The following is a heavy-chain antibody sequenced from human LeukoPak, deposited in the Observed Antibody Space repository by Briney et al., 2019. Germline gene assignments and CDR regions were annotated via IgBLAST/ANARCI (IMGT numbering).Heavy chain of an antibody. J-gene: IGHJ4*02. CDR2: IYYSGST. Sequence: SETLSLTCTVSGGSISSYYWSWIRQPPGKGLEWIGYIYYSGSTNYNPSLKSRVTISVDTSKNQFSLKLSSVTAADTAVYYCASYSSSRYGGAFDYWGQGTLVTVSS. CDR1: GGSISSYY. D-gene: IGHD6-13*01. V-gene: IGHV4-59*08. CDR3: ASYSSSRYGGAFDY.